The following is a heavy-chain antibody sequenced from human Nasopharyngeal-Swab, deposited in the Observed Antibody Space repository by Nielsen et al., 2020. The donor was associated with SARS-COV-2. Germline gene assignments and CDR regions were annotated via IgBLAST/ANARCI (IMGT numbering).Heavy chain of an antibody. CDR2: IYHSGST. J-gene: IGHJ4*02. D-gene: IGHD2-21*02. CDR3: AREKRVVVTAGGFDY. Sequence: SETLSLTCAVSGGSISSSNWWSWVRQPPGKGLEWIGEIYHSGSTNYNPSLKSRVTISVDTSKNQFSLKLSSVTAADTAVYYCAREKRVVVTAGGFDYWGQGTLVTVSS. CDR1: GGSISSSNW. V-gene: IGHV4-4*02.